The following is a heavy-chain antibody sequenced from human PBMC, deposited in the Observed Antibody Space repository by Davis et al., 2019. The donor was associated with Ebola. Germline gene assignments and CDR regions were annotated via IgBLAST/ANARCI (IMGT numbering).Heavy chain of an antibody. CDR1: GGSVSSGAYY. CDR3: ARVSWGRGVY. V-gene: IGHV4-61*08. D-gene: IGHD3-16*01. Sequence: SETLSLTCTVSGGSVSSGAYYWSWIRQPPGKGLEWIGYIYYSGSTNYNPSLKSRVTISVDTSKNQFSLKLSSVTAADTAVYYCARVSWGRGVYWGQGTLVTVSS. J-gene: IGHJ4*02. CDR2: IYYSGST.